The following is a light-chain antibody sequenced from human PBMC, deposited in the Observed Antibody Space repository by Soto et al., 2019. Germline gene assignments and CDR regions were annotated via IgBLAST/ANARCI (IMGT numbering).Light chain of an antibody. V-gene: IGKV3-20*01. CDR3: QQYGSSRT. Sequence: EIVLTQSPGTLSLSPGQRATLSCRASQSVSSSYLAWYQQKPGQAPRLLIYGTSSRATGIPDRFSGSGSGTLFTLTISRLEPEDFAVYYCQQYGSSRTFGQGTKVDIK. J-gene: IGKJ1*01. CDR2: GTS. CDR1: QSVSSSY.